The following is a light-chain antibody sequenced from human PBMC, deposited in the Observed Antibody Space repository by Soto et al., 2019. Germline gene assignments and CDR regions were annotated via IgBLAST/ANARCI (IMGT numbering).Light chain of an antibody. CDR2: AAS. CDR1: QSISSY. CDR3: QQSYSTPPWT. V-gene: IGKV1-39*01. J-gene: IGKJ1*01. Sequence: DIPMTQSPSSLSASVGDRVTITCRASQSISSYLNWYQQKPGKAPKLLIYAASSLQSGVPSRFSGSASGTDFTLTISSLQPEDFANYYCQQSYSTPPWTFGQGTKVEIK.